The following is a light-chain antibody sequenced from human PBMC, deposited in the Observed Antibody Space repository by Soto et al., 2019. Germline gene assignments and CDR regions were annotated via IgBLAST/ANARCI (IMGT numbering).Light chain of an antibody. CDR2: SAS. CDR3: LQDYSYPYT. V-gene: IGKV1-6*01. Sequence: AIQMTQSPSSLSASVGDRVTITCRASQDIKNDLGWYQQKPWRAPKLLMYSASTLHTEVPSRFSGSGSGSDFTLTISSLQPEDFATYYCLQDYSYPYTFGQGTKLEIK. J-gene: IGKJ2*01. CDR1: QDIKND.